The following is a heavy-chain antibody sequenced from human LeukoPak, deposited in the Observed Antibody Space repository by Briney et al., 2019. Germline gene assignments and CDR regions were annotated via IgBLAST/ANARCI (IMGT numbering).Heavy chain of an antibody. CDR2: ISTTGGST. CDR3: ARDSGNYLDAFDI. CDR1: GFTFSSYG. Sequence: GGTLRLSCAASGFTFSSYGMSWVRQAPGKGLEWVSAISTTGGSTYYADSVKGRFTISRDNSKNTLYLQMNSLRAEDTAVYYCARDSGNYLDAFDIWGQGTMVTVSS. J-gene: IGHJ3*02. V-gene: IGHV3-23*01. D-gene: IGHD1-7*01.